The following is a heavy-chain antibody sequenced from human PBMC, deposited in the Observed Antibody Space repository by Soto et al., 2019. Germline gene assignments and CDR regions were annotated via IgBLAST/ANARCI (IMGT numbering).Heavy chain of an antibody. D-gene: IGHD3-10*01. Sequence: QVQLVQSGAEVKKPGASVKVSCNASGYTFTSYYMHWVRQAPGQGLELMGIINHSGGSTSYAQKFQGRGTMTRDTSKRTVYMELSSLRSENTAVYYCARGSGRYYSRGDSLGYWGQGTLVTVSS. CDR1: GYTFTSYY. J-gene: IGHJ4*02. CDR2: INHSGGST. CDR3: ARGSGRYYSRGDSLGY. V-gene: IGHV1-46*01.